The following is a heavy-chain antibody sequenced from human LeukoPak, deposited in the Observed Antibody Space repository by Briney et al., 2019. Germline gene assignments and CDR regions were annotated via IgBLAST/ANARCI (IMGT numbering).Heavy chain of an antibody. CDR1: GFTFSSYA. J-gene: IGHJ4*02. D-gene: IGHD3-22*01. CDR2: ILYDGSNK. V-gene: IGHV3-30-3*01. CDR3: ARVTMIVAPPEGY. Sequence: GGSLRLSCAAAGFTFSSYAMHWVRQAPGKGLGWVAVILYDGSNKYYADSVKGRFTISRDNSKNTLYLQMNSLRAEDTAVYYCARVTMIVAPPEGYWGQGTLVTVSS.